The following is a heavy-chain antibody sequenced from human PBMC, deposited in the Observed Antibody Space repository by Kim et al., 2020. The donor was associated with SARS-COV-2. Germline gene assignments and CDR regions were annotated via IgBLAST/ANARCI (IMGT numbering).Heavy chain of an antibody. CDR2: MNPNSGNT. D-gene: IGHD2-15*01. V-gene: IGHV1-8*01. CDR3: ARGTSGHHNKPDF. J-gene: IGHJ4*02. Sequence: ASVKVSCKASGYTFTSFDINWVRQATAQGLEWMGWMNPNSGNTGYAQQFQGRVTMTRDTSISTAYMELSSLTSEDTAVYSCARGTSGHHNKPDFWGQGTL. CDR1: GYTFTSFD.